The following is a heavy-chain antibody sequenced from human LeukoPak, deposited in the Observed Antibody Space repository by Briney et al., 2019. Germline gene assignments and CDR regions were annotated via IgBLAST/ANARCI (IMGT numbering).Heavy chain of an antibody. CDR1: GFTFSSYS. D-gene: IGHD6-19*01. J-gene: IGHJ6*03. Sequence: GGSLRLSCAASGFTFSSYSMNWVRQAPGKGLEWVSSISSSSSYIYYADSVRGRFTISRDNAKNSLYLQMNSLRAEDTAVYYCARAPGSAYYPYYYMDVWGKGTTVTVSS. CDR3: ARAPGSAYYPYYYMDV. CDR2: ISSSSSYI. V-gene: IGHV3-21*01.